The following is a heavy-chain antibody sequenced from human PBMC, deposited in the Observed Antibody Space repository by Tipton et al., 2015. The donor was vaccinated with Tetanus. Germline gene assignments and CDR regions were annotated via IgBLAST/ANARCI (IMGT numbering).Heavy chain of an antibody. V-gene: IGHV4-39*01. J-gene: IGHJ5*02. D-gene: IGHD3-10*01. CDR2: IYFEGST. Sequence: TLSLTCTVSGGSISDKKYYRGWIRQPPGRGLEWIASIYFEGSTYYSPSLKSRVTIAVDRSQNVFSLNLTSVTAADPAVYYCARHLYGYWFDPWGQGALVTVSS. CDR1: GGSISDKKYY. CDR3: ARHLYGYWFDP.